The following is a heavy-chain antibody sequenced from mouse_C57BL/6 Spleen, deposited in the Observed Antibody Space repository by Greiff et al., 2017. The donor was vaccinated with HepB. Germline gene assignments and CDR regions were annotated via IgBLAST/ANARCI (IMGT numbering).Heavy chain of an antibody. CDR2: IDPNSGGT. CDR3: ARPTDSGTGYFDY. Sequence: VQLQQPGAELVKPGASVKLSCKASGYTFTSYWMHWVKQRPGRGLEWIGRIDPNSGGTKYNEKFKSKATLTVDKPSSTAYMQLSSLTSEDSAVYYCARPTDSGTGYFDYWGQGTTLTVSS. J-gene: IGHJ2*01. CDR1: GYTFTSYW. D-gene: IGHD4-1*01. V-gene: IGHV1-72*01.